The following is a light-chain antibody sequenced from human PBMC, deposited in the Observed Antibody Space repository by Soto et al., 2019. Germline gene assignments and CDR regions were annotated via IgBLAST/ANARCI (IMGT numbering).Light chain of an antibody. V-gene: IGKV3-20*01. CDR3: QQYGSSPPSIT. CDR2: GAS. CDR1: QSVSSSY. Sequence: EIVLTQSPGTLSLSPGERATLSCRASQSVSSSYLAWYQQKPGQAPRLLIYGASSRATGIPARFSGSGSGTNFTLTIRRLEPEDFAVYYCQQYGSSPPSITFGQGTRLEIK. J-gene: IGKJ5*01.